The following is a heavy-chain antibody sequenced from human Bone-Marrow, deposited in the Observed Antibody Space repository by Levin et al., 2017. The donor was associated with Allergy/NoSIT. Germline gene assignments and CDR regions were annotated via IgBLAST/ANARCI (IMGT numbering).Heavy chain of an antibody. V-gene: IGHV3-9*01. CDR2: ISWNSGSI. D-gene: IGHD2-15*01. Sequence: GGSLRLSCAASGFTFDDYAMHWVRQAPGKGLEWVSGISWNSGSIGYADSVKGRFTISRDNAKNSLYLQMNSLRAEDTALYYCAKVIKCSGGSCYPGPYGFDYWGQGTLVTVSS. J-gene: IGHJ4*02. CDR1: GFTFDDYA. CDR3: AKVIKCSGGSCYPGPYGFDY.